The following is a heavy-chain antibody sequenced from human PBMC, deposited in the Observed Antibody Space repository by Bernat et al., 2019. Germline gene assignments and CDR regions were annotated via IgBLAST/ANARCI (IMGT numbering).Heavy chain of an antibody. CDR1: GFTFSSYG. Sequence: QVQLVESGGGVVQPGRSLRLSCAASGFTFSSYGMHWVRQAPGKGLEWVAVISYDGSNKYYADSVKGRFTISRDNSKNTLYLQMNSLRAEDTAVYYCARGPTAAGTYFDYWGQGTLVTVSS. CDR2: ISYDGSNK. V-gene: IGHV3-30*03. CDR3: ARGPTAAGTYFDY. J-gene: IGHJ4*02. D-gene: IGHD6-13*01.